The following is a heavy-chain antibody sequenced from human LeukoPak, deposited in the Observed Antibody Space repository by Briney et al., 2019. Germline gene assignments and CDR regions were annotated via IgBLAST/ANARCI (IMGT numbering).Heavy chain of an antibody. J-gene: IGHJ4*02. CDR3: AREGGYCSGGSCCCFDY. CDR1: GGSISSGDYY. D-gene: IGHD2-15*01. CDR2: IYYSGST. Sequence: SQTLSLTCTVSGGSISSGDYYWSWIRQPPGKGLEWIGYIYYSGSTYYNPSLKSRVTISVGTSKNQFSLKLSSVTAADTAVYYCAREGGYCSGGSCCCFDYWGQGTLVTVSS. V-gene: IGHV4-30-4*01.